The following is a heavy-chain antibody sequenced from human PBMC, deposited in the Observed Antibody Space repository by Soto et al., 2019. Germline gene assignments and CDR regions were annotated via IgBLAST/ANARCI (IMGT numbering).Heavy chain of an antibody. J-gene: IGHJ4*02. Sequence: ASVKVSCKASGYTFTSYDINWVRQATGQGLEWMGWMNPNSGNTGYAQKFQGRVTMTRNTSISTAYMELSSLGSEDTAVYYCATETGGTYYFDYWGQGTLVTVSS. CDR1: GYTFTSYD. V-gene: IGHV1-8*01. CDR3: ATETGGTYYFDY. D-gene: IGHD1-1*01. CDR2: MNPNSGNT.